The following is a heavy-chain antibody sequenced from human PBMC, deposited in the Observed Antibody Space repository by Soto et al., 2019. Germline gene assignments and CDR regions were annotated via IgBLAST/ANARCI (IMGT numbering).Heavy chain of an antibody. CDR1: GYSFTSYA. Sequence: VSVKVSCKASGYSFTSYAMHWVRQAPGQRLEWMGWINAGNGNTKYSQKFQGRVTITRDTSASTAYMELSSLRSEDTAVYYCARDPLMVYATPGAFDIWGQGTMVTVSS. CDR3: ARDPLMVYATPGAFDI. CDR2: INAGNGNT. V-gene: IGHV1-3*01. D-gene: IGHD2-8*01. J-gene: IGHJ3*02.